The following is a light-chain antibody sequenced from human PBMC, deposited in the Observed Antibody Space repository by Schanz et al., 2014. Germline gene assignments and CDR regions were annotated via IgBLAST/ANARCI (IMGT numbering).Light chain of an antibody. J-gene: IGKJ4*01. Sequence: AIQMTQSPSSLSASVGDRVTITCRTSQDIRNHLGWYQQKPGKAPKLLIYAASSLQSGVPSRFSGSGSGTDFTLTISNLQPEDFATYYCQQADSFPLTFGGGTKVEIK. V-gene: IGKV1-6*01. CDR2: AAS. CDR3: QQADSFPLT. CDR1: QDIRNH.